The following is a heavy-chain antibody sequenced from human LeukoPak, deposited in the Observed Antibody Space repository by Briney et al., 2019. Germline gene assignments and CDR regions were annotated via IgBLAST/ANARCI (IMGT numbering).Heavy chain of an antibody. CDR2: IYYSGST. CDR3: ARGPKYYYGSGSYDY. J-gene: IGHJ4*02. V-gene: IGHV4-39*07. Sequence: ETLSLTCTVSGGSISSSSYYWGWIRQPPGKGLEWIGSIYYSGSTNYNPSLKSRVTISVDTSKNQFSLKLSSVTAADTAVYYCARGPKYYYGSGSYDYWGQGTLVTVSS. D-gene: IGHD3-10*01. CDR1: GGSISSSSYY.